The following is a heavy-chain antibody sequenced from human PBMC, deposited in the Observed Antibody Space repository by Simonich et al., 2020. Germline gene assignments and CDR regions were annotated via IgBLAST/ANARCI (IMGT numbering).Heavy chain of an antibody. CDR3: ARWTATGYYFDY. Sequence: EVQLVESGGGLIQPGGSLRLSCAASGFTVSSNYVSWVRQAQGMGMEGVSVIVCVFSTYYADSVKGRFTISRDNSKNTLYLQINSLRAEDTAVYYCARWTATGYYFDYWGQGTLVTVSS. V-gene: IGHV3-53*01. CDR2: IVCVFST. CDR1: GFTVSSNY. J-gene: IGHJ4*02. D-gene: IGHD1-1*01.